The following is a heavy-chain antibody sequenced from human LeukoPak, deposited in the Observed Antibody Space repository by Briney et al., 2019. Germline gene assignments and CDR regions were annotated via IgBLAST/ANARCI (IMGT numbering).Heavy chain of an antibody. V-gene: IGHV5-51*01. D-gene: IGHD2/OR15-2a*01. Sequence: GESLKSSCKGSGYSFTNYWIGWVRQMPGKGREWMGVIYISDSDTRYSPSFQGQVTISADKSISTAYLQWSSLKASDTAMYYCARMSNFWFAPWGQGTLVTVSS. CDR2: IYISDSDT. CDR3: ARMSNFWFAP. CDR1: GYSFTNYW. J-gene: IGHJ5*02.